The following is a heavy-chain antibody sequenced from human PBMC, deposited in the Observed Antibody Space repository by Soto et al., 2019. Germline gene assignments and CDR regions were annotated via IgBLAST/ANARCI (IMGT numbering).Heavy chain of an antibody. Sequence: PSETLSLTCTVSGGAISVYTWNWIRQAPGKGPEWLGYIYGSGSANYNPSLKRRLTISVDTSKNQFSLNLSSVTAAGTAIYYCARGQTVRAFEFWGQGTKVTVSS. CDR3: ARGQTVRAFEF. CDR1: GGAISVYT. V-gene: IGHV4-59*01. CDR2: IYGSGSA. J-gene: IGHJ3*01. D-gene: IGHD2-21*02.